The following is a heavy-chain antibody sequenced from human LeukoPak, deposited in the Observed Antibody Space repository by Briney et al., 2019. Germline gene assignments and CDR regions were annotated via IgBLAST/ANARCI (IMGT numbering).Heavy chain of an antibody. Sequence: ASVKVSCKASGYTFTSYDINWVRQATGQGLEWMGWMNPNSGNTGYAQKFQGRVTMTRNTSISTAYMELSSLRSEDTAVYYCARAGKRITMVRGVVHWFDPWGQGTLVTVSS. CDR2: MNPNSGNT. V-gene: IGHV1-8*01. D-gene: IGHD3-10*01. CDR1: GYTFTSYD. J-gene: IGHJ5*02. CDR3: ARAGKRITMVRGVVHWFDP.